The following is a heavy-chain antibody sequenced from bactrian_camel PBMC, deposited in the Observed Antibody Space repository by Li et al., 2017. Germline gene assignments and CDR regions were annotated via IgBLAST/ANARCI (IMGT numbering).Heavy chain of an antibody. D-gene: IGHD6*01. CDR1: GDIYSSRC. J-gene: IGHJ4*01. CDR3: AAEDYCGGSWNLAENYLY. V-gene: IGHV3S53*01. Sequence: HVQLVESGGGSVQAGGSLRLSCAVSGDIYSSRCMGWFRRAPGKEPEGVAVIDTHGGRTYTDSVKDRFTISKDNTKNTFDLEMTSLKPDDTAMYYCAAEDYCGGSWNLAENYLYWGRGTQVTVS. CDR2: IDTHGGR.